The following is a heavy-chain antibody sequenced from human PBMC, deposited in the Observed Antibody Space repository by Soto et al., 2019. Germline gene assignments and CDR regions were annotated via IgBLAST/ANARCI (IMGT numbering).Heavy chain of an antibody. V-gene: IGHV3-13*01. Sequence: GGSLRLSCAASGFTFSSYDMHWVRQATGKGLEWVSAIGTAGDTYYPGSVKGRFTISRENAKNSLYLQMNSLRARDTAVYYCRASRQWHHLGYYMDVWGKGTTVTVSS. CDR2: IGTAGDT. CDR3: RASRQWHHLGYYMDV. CDR1: GFTFSSYD. D-gene: IGHD6-19*01. J-gene: IGHJ6*03.